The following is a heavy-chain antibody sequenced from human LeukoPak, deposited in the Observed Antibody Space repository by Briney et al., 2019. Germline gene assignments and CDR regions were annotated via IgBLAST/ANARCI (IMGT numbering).Heavy chain of an antibody. V-gene: IGHV3-30*02. CDR1: GFTFSSYG. Sequence: GGSLRLSCAASGFTFSSYGIHWVRQAPGKGLEWVAFIRYDGSNKYYADSVKGRFTISRDNSKNTLYLQINSLRAEDTAVYYCARDGKRPSDVFDIWAQGKMVTVSS. CDR2: IRYDGSNK. CDR3: ARDGKRPSDVFDI. D-gene: IGHD1-1*01. J-gene: IGHJ3*02.